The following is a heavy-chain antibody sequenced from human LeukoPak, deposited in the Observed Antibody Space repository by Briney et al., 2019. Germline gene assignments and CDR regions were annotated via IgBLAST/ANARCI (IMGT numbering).Heavy chain of an antibody. CDR3: ARNVADIVVVPTAMEGAFDI. J-gene: IGHJ3*02. CDR2: IYYSGST. CDR1: GGSISNYY. Sequence: SETLSLTCTVSGGSISNYYWSWIRHPPRKGLEWIGYIYYSGSTNYNPSLKSRVTISVDTSKNQFSLKLSSVTAADTAVYYCARNVADIVVVPTAMEGAFDIWGQGTMVIVSS. V-gene: IGHV4-59*01. D-gene: IGHD2-2*01.